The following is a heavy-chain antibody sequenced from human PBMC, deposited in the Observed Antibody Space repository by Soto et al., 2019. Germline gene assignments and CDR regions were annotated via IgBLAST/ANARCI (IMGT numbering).Heavy chain of an antibody. CDR2: ISGSGGST. Sequence: EVQLLESGGGLVQPGGSLRLSCAASGFTFSSYAMSWVRQAPGKGLEWVSAISGSGGSTYYADSVKGRFTISRDNSKNTLYLQMNSLRAEDTAVYYCVQSGSYYPEYFQHWGQGTLVTVSS. J-gene: IGHJ1*01. V-gene: IGHV3-23*01. D-gene: IGHD1-26*01. CDR1: GFTFSSYA. CDR3: VQSGSYYPEYFQH.